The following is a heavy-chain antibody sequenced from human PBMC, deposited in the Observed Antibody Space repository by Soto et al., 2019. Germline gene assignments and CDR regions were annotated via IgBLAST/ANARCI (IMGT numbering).Heavy chain of an antibody. V-gene: IGHV1-69*06. Sequence: QVQLLQSGAEVKKPVSSVKVSCKASGGTFSTYAISWVRQAPGQGLEWMEGIIPIFATPSYAQKFQGRVTITTHKSTSTAYMGLSRLISEDTAVYYCAREEPVAENYGMDVWGQGTTVTVSS. CDR3: AREEPVAENYGMDV. CDR1: GGTFSTYA. CDR2: IIPIFATP. D-gene: IGHD6-19*01. J-gene: IGHJ6*02.